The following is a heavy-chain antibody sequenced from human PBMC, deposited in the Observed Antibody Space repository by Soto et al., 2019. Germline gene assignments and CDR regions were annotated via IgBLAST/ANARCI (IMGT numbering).Heavy chain of an antibody. CDR1: GFTFSSYG. D-gene: IGHD6-19*01. CDR2: ISYDGRNT. V-gene: IGHV3-30*18. CDR3: VKDGSSGCPYDCSMDV. J-gene: IGHJ6*02. Sequence: QVQLVESGGGGVQPGRSLRLSCAASGFTFSSYGMHWVRQVPGKGLEWVAVISYDGRNTYYADSVKGRFTISRDNSRNTLCMQMSCLRAEDTAVDYGVKDGSSGCPYDCSMDVWGQVTTVTVAS.